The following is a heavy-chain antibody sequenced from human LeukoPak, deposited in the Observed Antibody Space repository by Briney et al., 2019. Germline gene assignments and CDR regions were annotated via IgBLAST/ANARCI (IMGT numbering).Heavy chain of an antibody. D-gene: IGHD3-10*01. Sequence: GGSLRLSCAASTFTFSRYAMPWVRQAPGKGLEWVSDISSTGDSTYYADSVKGRFTISRDNSKNTLYLEMNSLRAEDTAVYYCVKVMYLYGSGKYYGLDPWGQGTLVTVSS. V-gene: IGHV3-23*01. CDR2: ISSTGDST. CDR3: VKVMYLYGSGKYYGLDP. CDR1: TFTFSRYA. J-gene: IGHJ5*02.